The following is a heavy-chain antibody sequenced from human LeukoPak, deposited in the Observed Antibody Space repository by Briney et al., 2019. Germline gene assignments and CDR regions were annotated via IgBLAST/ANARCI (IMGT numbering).Heavy chain of an antibody. J-gene: IGHJ4*02. CDR3: ARVRSSWQPIDY. CDR2: IYYSGST. CDR1: GGSISSSSYY. Sequence: SETLSLTCTVSGGSISSSSYYWGWIRQPPGKGLEWIGSIYYSGSTYYNPSLKSRVTISVDTSKNQFSLKLSSVTAADTAVYYCARVRSSWQPIDYWGQGTLVTVSS. V-gene: IGHV4-39*07. D-gene: IGHD6-13*01.